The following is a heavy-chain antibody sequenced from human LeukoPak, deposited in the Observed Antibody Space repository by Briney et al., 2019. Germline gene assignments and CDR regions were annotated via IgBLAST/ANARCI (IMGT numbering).Heavy chain of an antibody. J-gene: IGHJ6*03. Sequence: ASVKVSCKASGYTFTSYAMHWVRQAPGQRLEWMGWISAYNGNTNYAQKLQGRVTMTTDTSTSTAYMELRSLRSDDTAVYYCARAQRELLTSNYYYYYMDVWGKGTTVTVSS. CDR3: ARAQRELLTSNYYYYYMDV. CDR2: ISAYNGNT. V-gene: IGHV1-18*01. D-gene: IGHD1-26*01. CDR1: GYTFTSYA.